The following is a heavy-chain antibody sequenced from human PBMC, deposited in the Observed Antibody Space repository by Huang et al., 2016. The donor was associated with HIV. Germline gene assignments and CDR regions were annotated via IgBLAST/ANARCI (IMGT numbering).Heavy chain of an antibody. CDR2: IGPHYGKP. Sequence: QLQLVQSGAQVKKPGSSVNVSCKASGKTFSGSAISWVRQAPGQRLEWSGGIGPHYGKPPIAQNFQGRGTSTADESMTTAYMEVTSLTSKDTAVDFCAAKIGSDGYFISRGPRSNYYSLDVWGQGTTVVVSS. J-gene: IGHJ6*02. V-gene: IGHV1-69*13. CDR3: AAKIGSDGYFISRGPRSNYYSLDV. D-gene: IGHD3-10*01. CDR1: GKTFSGSA.